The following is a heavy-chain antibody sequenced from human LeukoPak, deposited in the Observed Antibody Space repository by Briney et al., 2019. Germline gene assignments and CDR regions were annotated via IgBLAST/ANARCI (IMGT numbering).Heavy chain of an antibody. J-gene: IGHJ4*02. CDR2: IMTRGESHAT. Sequence: GRTLRLSCAASGFDFSAFDIHWVRQGSGEGLEWVARIMTRGESHATAHAASVKGRFTISRDDPKKTAYLKMNSLKTEDTAVYYSARRDCSSFRCYSFDYWGQGNLVTVSS. CDR1: GFDFSAFD. V-gene: IGHV3-73*01. D-gene: IGHD2-2*01. CDR3: ARRDCSSFRCYSFDY.